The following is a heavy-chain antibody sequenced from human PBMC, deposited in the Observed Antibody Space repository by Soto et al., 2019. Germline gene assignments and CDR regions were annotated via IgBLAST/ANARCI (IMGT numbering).Heavy chain of an antibody. CDR3: ARSSGFYDVDY. CDR1: GYTFTSYA. J-gene: IGHJ4*02. CDR2: INAGNGNT. V-gene: IGHV1-3*01. Sequence: QVQFVQSGAEVKKPGASVKVSCKASGYTFTSYAMHWVRQAPGQRLEWMGWINAGNGNTKYSQKFQGRVTITRDTPASTAYMELNSLRSEDTAVFYCARSSGFYDVDYWGQGTLVTVSS. D-gene: IGHD3-22*01.